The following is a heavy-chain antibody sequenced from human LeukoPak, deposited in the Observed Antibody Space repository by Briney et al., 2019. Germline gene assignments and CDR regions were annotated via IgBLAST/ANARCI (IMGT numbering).Heavy chain of an antibody. V-gene: IGHV1-8*03. CDR2: MNPNSGNT. J-gene: IGHJ4*02. CDR3: ARAGGYCGRISCPYYFDY. CDR1: GYTFTSYD. D-gene: IGHD2-15*01. Sequence: GASVKVSCKASGYTFTSYDINWVRQATGQGLEWMGWMNPNSGNTGYAQKFQGRVTITRNTSISTAYMEPSSLRSEDTAVYYCARAGGYCGRISCPYYFDYWGQGSLVAVSS.